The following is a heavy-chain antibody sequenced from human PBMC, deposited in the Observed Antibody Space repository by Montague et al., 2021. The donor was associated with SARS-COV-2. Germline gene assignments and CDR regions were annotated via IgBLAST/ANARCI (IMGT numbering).Heavy chain of an antibody. V-gene: IGHV4-39*01. J-gene: IGHJ5*02. CDR2: IGGSANT. Sequence: SETLSLTCAVSGGSISSNNYYWGCLRQSQGMELVGKGNIGGSANTYYNPSRKSRVTISVDTSKNQFSLKLSSVTAADTAVYYCARQKMGSVTIFGVVMHDRWFDPWGQGTLVTVSS. CDR1: GGSISSNNYY. CDR3: ARQKMGSVTIFGVVMHDRWFDP. D-gene: IGHD3-3*01.